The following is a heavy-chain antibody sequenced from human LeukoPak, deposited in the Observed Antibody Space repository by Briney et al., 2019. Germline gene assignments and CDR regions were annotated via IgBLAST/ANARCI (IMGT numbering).Heavy chain of an antibody. CDR2: INPSGGST. Sequence: ASVKVSCKAYGYTFTSYYRHWVRQAPGQGLEWMGLINPSGGSTNYAQKFQGRVTMTRDTSTSTVYMELSSLRSEDTAVYYCARVGWELLGPFDHWGQGTLVTVSS. J-gene: IGHJ4*02. V-gene: IGHV1-46*01. CDR3: ARVGWELLGPFDH. CDR1: GYTFTSYY. D-gene: IGHD1-26*01.